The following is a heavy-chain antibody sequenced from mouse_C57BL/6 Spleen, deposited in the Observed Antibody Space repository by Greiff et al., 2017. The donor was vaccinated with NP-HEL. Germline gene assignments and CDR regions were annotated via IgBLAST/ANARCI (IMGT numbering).Heavy chain of an antibody. CDR1: AYTFTSYW. Sequence: VQLQQSGAELAKPGASVKLSCKASAYTFTSYWMHWVKQRPGQGLEWIGYINPRRGYTKYNQKFKDKATLTADTSSSTAYMQLSSLTYEDSAVYDCARSGYYDPFAYWGQGTLVTVSA. CDR3: ARSGYYDPFAY. V-gene: IGHV1-7*01. J-gene: IGHJ3*01. D-gene: IGHD2-4*01. CDR2: INPRRGYT.